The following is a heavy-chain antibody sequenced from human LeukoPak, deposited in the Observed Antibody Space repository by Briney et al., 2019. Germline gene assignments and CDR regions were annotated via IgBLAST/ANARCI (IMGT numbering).Heavy chain of an antibody. D-gene: IGHD3-22*01. CDR1: GGSISSSSYY. Sequence: SETLSLTCTVSGGSISSSSYYWGWIRQPPGKGLEWIGSIYYSGSTYYNPSLKSRVTISVDTSKNQFSLKLSSVTAADTAVYYCARHGNRDYYDSGGYPGSDYWGQGTLVTVSS. J-gene: IGHJ4*02. V-gene: IGHV4-39*01. CDR3: ARHGNRDYYDSGGYPGSDY. CDR2: IYYSGST.